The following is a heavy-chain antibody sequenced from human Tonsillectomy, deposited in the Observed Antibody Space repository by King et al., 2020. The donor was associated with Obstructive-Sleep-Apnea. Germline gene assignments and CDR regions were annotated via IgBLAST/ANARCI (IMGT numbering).Heavy chain of an antibody. D-gene: IGHD4-17*01. CDR1: GFTFNKFA. Sequence: VQLVESGGGLVQPGGSLRLSCAASGFTFNKFAMTWVLQAPGKGLEWVSTISGSSGGTYYADSVKGRFTISRDNSENTLYLQINSLRAEDTAVYFCAATTVTLYYDYWGQGTLVTVSS. V-gene: IGHV3-23*04. J-gene: IGHJ4*02. CDR2: ISGSSGGT. CDR3: AATTVTLYYDY.